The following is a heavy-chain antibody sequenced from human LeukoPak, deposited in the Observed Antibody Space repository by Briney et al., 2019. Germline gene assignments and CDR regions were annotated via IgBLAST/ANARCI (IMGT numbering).Heavy chain of an antibody. Sequence: GGSLRLSCAASGFTFNSYWMSWVRQAPGQGLEWVASIKQDGSQKFYVDSVKDRFTISRDNAKKSLYLQMNSLRAEDTAVYYCARSPADVYYFDYWGQGTLVTVSS. CDR3: ARSPADVYYFDY. J-gene: IGHJ4*02. V-gene: IGHV3-7*01. CDR2: IKQDGSQK. D-gene: IGHD5-24*01. CDR1: GFTFNSYW.